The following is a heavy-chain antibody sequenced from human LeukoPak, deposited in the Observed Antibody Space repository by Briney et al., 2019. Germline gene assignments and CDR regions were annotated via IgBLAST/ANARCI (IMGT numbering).Heavy chain of an antibody. V-gene: IGHV1-8*01. CDR2: MNPNSGNT. J-gene: IGHJ5*02. CDR3: ARGRFAYDGNWFDP. CDR1: GYTFTSYD. D-gene: IGHD3-22*01. Sequence: ASVKVSCKASGYTFTSYDINWVRQATGQGLEWMGWMNPNSGNTGYAQKFQGRVTMTRNTSISTAYMELSSLRPEDTAVYYCARGRFAYDGNWFDPWGQGTLVTVSS.